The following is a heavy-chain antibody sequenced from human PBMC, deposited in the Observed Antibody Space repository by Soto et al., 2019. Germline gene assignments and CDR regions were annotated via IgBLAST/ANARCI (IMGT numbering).Heavy chain of an antibody. V-gene: IGHV4-34*01. Sequence: SETLSLTCAVYGGSSSGWYWTWIRQSPVKGLEWIGEISSGSTNYNPSLKSRVTISADMSKNQFSLKLTSVTAADTAIYYCARGPYSRGVGATNPSNWGQGTQVTVS. CDR3: ARGPYSRGVGATNPSN. CDR2: ISSGST. CDR1: GGSSSGWY. J-gene: IGHJ4*02. D-gene: IGHD1-26*01.